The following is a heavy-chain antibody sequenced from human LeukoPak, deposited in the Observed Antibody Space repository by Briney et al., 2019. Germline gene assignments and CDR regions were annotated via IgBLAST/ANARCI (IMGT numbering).Heavy chain of an antibody. D-gene: IGHD3-16*01. Sequence: GGSLRLSCAASGFMFNNYWMHWVRQAPGKGLEWVSRIRSDGRSTSYADSVKGRFTISRDNAKSMLYLQMNTVRAEDSALYYCARVISDLLDFDFDYWGQGTLVTVSS. CDR1: GFMFNNYW. V-gene: IGHV3-74*01. CDR3: ARVISDLLDFDFDY. J-gene: IGHJ4*02. CDR2: IRSDGRST.